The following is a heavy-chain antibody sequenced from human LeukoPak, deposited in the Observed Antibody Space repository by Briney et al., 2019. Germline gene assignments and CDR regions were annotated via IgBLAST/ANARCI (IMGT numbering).Heavy chain of an antibody. V-gene: IGHV4-59*11. CDR1: GGSFSSHY. Sequence: PSETLSLTCTVSGGSFSSHYWSWIRQPPGKGLEGIGYISYIGSTNYNPSLKSRVTISVDTSKNQFSLKLSSVTAADTAVYYCARDPTTVTKGLDIWGQGTMVTVSS. CDR2: ISYIGST. CDR3: ARDPTTVTKGLDI. D-gene: IGHD4-17*01. J-gene: IGHJ3*02.